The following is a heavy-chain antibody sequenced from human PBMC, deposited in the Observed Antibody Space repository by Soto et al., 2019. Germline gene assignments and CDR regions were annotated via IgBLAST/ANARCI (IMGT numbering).Heavy chain of an antibody. CDR1: GFTFTSYW. V-gene: IGHV3-74*01. CDR3: ARSRPYFDW. CDR2: INNDGSNT. J-gene: IGHJ4*02. Sequence: GGSLRLSCAASGFTFTSYWMHWVRQGPGEGLIGVSHINNDGSNTAYAESVKGRFTISRDNAKNTLYLQMNSLGPEDTAVYYCARSRPYFDWWGQGTLVTVPS.